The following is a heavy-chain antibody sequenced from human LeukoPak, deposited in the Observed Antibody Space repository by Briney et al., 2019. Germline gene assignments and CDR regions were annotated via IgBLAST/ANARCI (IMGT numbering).Heavy chain of an antibody. V-gene: IGHV3-30*02. CDR2: VRDDGGNQ. J-gene: IGHJ6*02. CDR1: GFTFSNYG. CDR3: AKGLSGGVGRVSPGYGMAV. D-gene: IGHD2-8*02. Sequence: PGGSLRLSCAASGFTFSNYGMHWVRQAPGKGLEWVAFVRDDGGNQYHADSAKRLFTLSRDNSKNTLYLQMNRLRAEDTAVYYCAKGLSGGVGRVSPGYGMAVWGQGTTVTASS.